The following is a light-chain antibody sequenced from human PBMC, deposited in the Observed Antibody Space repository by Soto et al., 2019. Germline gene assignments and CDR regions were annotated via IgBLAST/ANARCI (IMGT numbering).Light chain of an antibody. Sequence: DIQMTQSPSTLSASVGDRVTITCRASQSISTRLAWYQQKPGKAPNLLIYDVSSLESGVPSRFSGGGSGTEFTLTISSLQPDDFATYYCQQYNSYPRTFGQGTKLEI. CDR3: QQYNSYPRT. J-gene: IGKJ2*01. CDR2: DVS. CDR1: QSISTR. V-gene: IGKV1-5*01.